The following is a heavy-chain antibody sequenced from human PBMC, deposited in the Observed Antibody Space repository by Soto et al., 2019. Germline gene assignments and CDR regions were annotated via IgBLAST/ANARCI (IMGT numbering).Heavy chain of an antibody. CDR2: ISGSGGST. V-gene: IGHV3-23*01. Sequence: GGFLRLSCAASEFNFRSHAISWIRKAPGKGLEWVSAISGSGGSTYYADSVKGRFTISRDNSKNTLYLQMNSLRADDTAVYSCAKDPRLFTNAYGSNWFEPWGQGTLVTVSS. CDR1: EFNFRSHA. J-gene: IGHJ5*02. CDR3: AKDPRLFTNAYGSNWFEP. D-gene: IGHD2-8*01.